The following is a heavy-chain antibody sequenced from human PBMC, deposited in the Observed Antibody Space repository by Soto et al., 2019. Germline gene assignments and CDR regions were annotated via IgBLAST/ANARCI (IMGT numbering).Heavy chain of an antibody. Sequence: EVPLVESGGGLVQPGGSLRLSCAASGFTCSSYSINWVRQAPGQGLAWVSYISSSSSTIYYADSVKGRFTSSRANAKNSLYLQRNSLRDEYTAMYYCASYYDFWSGDPMYYYYYGMVVRCQGTTVTVSS. V-gene: IGHV3-48*02. CDR1: GFTCSSYS. CDR3: ASYYDFWSGDPMYYYYYGMVV. CDR2: ISSSSSTI. J-gene: IGHJ6*02. D-gene: IGHD3-3*01.